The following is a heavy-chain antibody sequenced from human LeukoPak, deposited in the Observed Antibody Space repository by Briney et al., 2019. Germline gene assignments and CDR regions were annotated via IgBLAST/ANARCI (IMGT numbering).Heavy chain of an antibody. CDR3: AMGPYYYDSSGYYY. J-gene: IGHJ4*02. V-gene: IGHV3-74*01. CDR2: INSDGSST. CDR1: GFTFSSYW. D-gene: IGHD3-22*01. Sequence: GSLRLSCAASGFTFSSYWMHWVRQAPGKGLVWVSRINSDGSSTSYADSVKGRFTISRDNAKNTLYPQMNSLRAEDTAVYYCAMGPYYYDSSGYYYWGQGTLVTVSS.